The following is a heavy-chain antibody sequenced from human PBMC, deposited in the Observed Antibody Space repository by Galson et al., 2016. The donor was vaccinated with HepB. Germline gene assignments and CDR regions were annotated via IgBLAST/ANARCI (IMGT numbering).Heavy chain of an antibody. Sequence: QSGAEVKKPGESLKISCKASGYSFTTYWIGWVRQVPGKGLEWVGIIYPGDSDTSYSPSFQGQVTLSADRSISTAYLQWSSLKASDTALYYCARRKNCAPDYWGQGTLVTVSA. V-gene: IGHV5-51*01. J-gene: IGHJ4*02. CDR1: GYSFTTYW. CDR3: ARRKNCAPDY. D-gene: IGHD1-1*01. CDR2: IYPGDSDT.